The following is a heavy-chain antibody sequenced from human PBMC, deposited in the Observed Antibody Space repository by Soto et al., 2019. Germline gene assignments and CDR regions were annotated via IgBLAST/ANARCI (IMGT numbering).Heavy chain of an antibody. D-gene: IGHD3-3*01. Sequence: TSETLSLTCTVSGGSISSGDYYWSWIRQPPGKGLEWIGYIYYSGSTYYNPSLKSRVTISVDTSKNQFSLKLSSVTAADTAVYYCARGPRLRFLEWPPGNWGQGTLVTVSS. CDR2: IYYSGST. CDR3: ARGPRLRFLEWPPGN. V-gene: IGHV4-30-4*01. J-gene: IGHJ4*02. CDR1: GGSISSGDYY.